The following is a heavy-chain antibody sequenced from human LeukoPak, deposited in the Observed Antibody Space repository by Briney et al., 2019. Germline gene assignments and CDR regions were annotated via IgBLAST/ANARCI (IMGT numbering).Heavy chain of an antibody. V-gene: IGHV5-51*01. D-gene: IGHD3/OR15-3a*01. Sequence: GESLKISCKGSGYRFTTYWIGWVRQMPGKGLEWVGIIYPGDSDARYSPSFQGQVTFSADKSISTAFLQWSSLKASDTAMYYCARTSDGFWTHFDYWGQGTLVTVSS. CDR1: GYRFTTYW. J-gene: IGHJ4*02. CDR2: IYPGDSDA. CDR3: ARTSDGFWTHFDY.